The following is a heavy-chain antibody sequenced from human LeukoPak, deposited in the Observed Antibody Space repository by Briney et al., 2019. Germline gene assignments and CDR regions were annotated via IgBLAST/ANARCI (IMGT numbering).Heavy chain of an antibody. CDR1: GGTFSSYA. CDR3: ARVHRLYGDYADAFDI. CDR2: IIPIFGTA. V-gene: IGHV1-69*13. Sequence: RASVKVSCKASGGTFSSYAISWVRQAPGQGLEWMGGIIPIFGTANYAQKFQGRVTITADESTSTAYMELSSLRSEDTAVYYCARVHRLYGDYADAFDIWGQGTMVTVSS. J-gene: IGHJ3*02. D-gene: IGHD4-17*01.